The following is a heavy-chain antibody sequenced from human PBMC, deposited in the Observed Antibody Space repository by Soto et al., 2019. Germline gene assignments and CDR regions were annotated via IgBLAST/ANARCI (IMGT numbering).Heavy chain of an antibody. Sequence: LSLTCTVSGGSISSYYWSWIRQPPGKGLEWIGYIYYSGNTNYNPSLKSRVAISVDTSKNQFSLKLSSVTAADTAVYYCAREAMVLAAAGPKEYYNCFDPWGQGTLVTVS. CDR1: GGSISSYY. D-gene: IGHD6-13*01. CDR3: AREAMVLAAAGPKEYYNCFDP. J-gene: IGHJ5*02. V-gene: IGHV4-59*01. CDR2: IYYSGNT.